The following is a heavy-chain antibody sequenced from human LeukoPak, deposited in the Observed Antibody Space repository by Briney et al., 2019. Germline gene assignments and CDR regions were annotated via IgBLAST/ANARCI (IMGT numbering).Heavy chain of an antibody. D-gene: IGHD6-19*01. CDR3: AKDMAYSSGWYGIDY. CDR1: GFTFDDYA. J-gene: IGHJ4*02. CDR2: ISGDGGST. V-gene: IGHV3-43*02. Sequence: GGSLRLFCEASGFTFDDYAMHWVRQAPGKGLEWVSLISGDGGSTHHADSVKGRFTISRDNSKNSLYLQMNSLRTEDTALYYCAKDMAYSSGWYGIDYWGQGTLVTVSS.